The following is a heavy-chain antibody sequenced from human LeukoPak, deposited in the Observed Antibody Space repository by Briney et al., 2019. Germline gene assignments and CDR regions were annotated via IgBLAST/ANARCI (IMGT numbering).Heavy chain of an antibody. V-gene: IGHV3-30-3*01. CDR3: ARVRGIAVAGIGWANHDAFDI. J-gene: IGHJ3*02. Sequence: GGSLRLSCAASGFTFSYYTMHWVRQAPGKGLEWVAVISYDGSNKHYGDSVKGRFTISRDNSKNTLYLQMNSLRAEDTAVYYCARVRGIAVAGIGWANHDAFDIWGQGTMVTVSS. D-gene: IGHD6-19*01. CDR1: GFTFSYYT. CDR2: ISYDGSNK.